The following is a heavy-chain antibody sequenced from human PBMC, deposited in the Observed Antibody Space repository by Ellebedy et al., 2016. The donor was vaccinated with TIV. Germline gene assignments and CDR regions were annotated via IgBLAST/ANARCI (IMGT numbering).Heavy chain of an antibody. D-gene: IGHD4-17*01. CDR3: AGARNGDYSFDS. V-gene: IGHV5-51*01. Sequence: GESLKISXQGSGYRSSTYWIGWVRQMPGEGLEWMGIIFLRDSTTKYSPSFQGQVTISADTSINTAYLQWDSLTTSDTATYYCAGARNGDYSFDSWGQGTLVAVST. CDR2: IFLRDSTT. CDR1: GYRSSTYW. J-gene: IGHJ5*01.